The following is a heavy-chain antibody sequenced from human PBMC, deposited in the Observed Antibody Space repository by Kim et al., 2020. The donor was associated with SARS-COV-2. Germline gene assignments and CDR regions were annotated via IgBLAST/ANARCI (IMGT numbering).Heavy chain of an antibody. D-gene: IGHD6-6*01. V-gene: IGHV4-39*01. CDR3: ARQWSIAARPYYFDY. J-gene: IGHJ4*02. Sequence: PPLKSRVTISVDTSKNQFSLKLSSVTAADTAVYYCARQWSIAARPYYFDYWGQGTLVTVSS.